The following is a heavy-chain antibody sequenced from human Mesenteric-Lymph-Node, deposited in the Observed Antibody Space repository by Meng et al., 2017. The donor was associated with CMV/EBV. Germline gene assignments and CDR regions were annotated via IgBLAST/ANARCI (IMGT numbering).Heavy chain of an antibody. J-gene: IGHJ6*02. V-gene: IGHV3-30-3*01. Sequence: SCKASGYTFTGYYMHWVRQAPGKGLEWVAVISYDGSNKYYADSVKGRFTISRDNSKNTLYLQMNSLRAEDTAVYYCARDMNSNFLRYYYYGMDVWGQGTTVTVSS. D-gene: IGHD4-11*01. CDR3: ARDMNSNFLRYYYYGMDV. CDR2: ISYDGSNK. CDR1: GYTFTGYY.